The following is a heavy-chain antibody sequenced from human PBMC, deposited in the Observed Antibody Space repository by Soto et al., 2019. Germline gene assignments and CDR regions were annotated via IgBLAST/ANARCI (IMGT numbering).Heavy chain of an antibody. CDR3: GRLRRAWGDAFDF. J-gene: IGHJ3*01. V-gene: IGHV1-69*01. Sequence: QVQLVQSGADVKKPGSSVKVSCKTSGGPFGSSAISWVRQAPAQGLEWMGEIIPVFDKANYPQNFQGRLTITADEPTGTVFMQRSSLRSEDTAVYVCGRLRRAWGDAFDFWGLGTFVTVSS. D-gene: IGHD3-16*01. CDR2: IIPVFDKA. CDR1: GGPFGSSA.